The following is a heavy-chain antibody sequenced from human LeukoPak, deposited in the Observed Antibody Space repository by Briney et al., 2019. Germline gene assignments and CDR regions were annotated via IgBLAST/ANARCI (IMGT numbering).Heavy chain of an antibody. CDR1: GGAFTGYY. D-gene: IGHD4-17*01. V-gene: IGHV4-34*01. CDR2: INHSGST. CDR3: ARISELMTTVTYFDY. Sequence: SETLSLTCAVYGGAFTGYYWSWIRQPPGKGLEWIGEINHSGSTNYNPSLKSRVTISVDTSKNQFSLKLSSVTAADTAVYYCARISELMTTVTYFDYWGQGTLVTVSS. J-gene: IGHJ4*02.